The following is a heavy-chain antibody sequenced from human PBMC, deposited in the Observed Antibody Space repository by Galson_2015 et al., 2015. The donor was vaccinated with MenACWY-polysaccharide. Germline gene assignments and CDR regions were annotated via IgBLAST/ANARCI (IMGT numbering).Heavy chain of an antibody. CDR2: ISSGGTTI. J-gene: IGHJ6*03. D-gene: IGHD2-2*01. Sequence: SLRLSCAASGFTFSDYYMSWIRQAPGKGLEWVSHISSGGTTINYANSVRGRLTISRDNAKNSLYLHINSLRAEDTAVYYCARDSCSTTSCEEETYYYYMDVWGKGTTVTVSS. CDR3: ARDSCSTTSCEEETYYYYMDV. V-gene: IGHV3-11*01. CDR1: GFTFSDYY.